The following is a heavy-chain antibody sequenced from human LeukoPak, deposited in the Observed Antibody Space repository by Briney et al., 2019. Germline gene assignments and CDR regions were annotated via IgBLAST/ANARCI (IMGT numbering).Heavy chain of an antibody. CDR3: ARPVGRYDFWSGYFNAFDI. CDR1: GGSISSSSYY. J-gene: IGHJ3*02. CDR2: IYYSGST. D-gene: IGHD3-3*01. V-gene: IGHV4-39*01. Sequence: PSETLSLTCTVSGGSISSSSYYWGCIRQPPGKGLEWIGSIYYSGSTYYNPSLKSRVTISVDTSKNQFSLKLSSVTAADTAVYYCARPVGRYDFWSGYFNAFDIWGQGTMVTVSS.